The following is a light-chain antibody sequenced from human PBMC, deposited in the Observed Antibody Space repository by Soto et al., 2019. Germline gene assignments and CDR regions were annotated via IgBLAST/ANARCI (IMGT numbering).Light chain of an antibody. CDR3: QHYGSSPET. CDR1: QSVSSNY. Sequence: DIALTQSPGTLSLSPGERATLSCRASQSVSSNYLAWYQQKPGQAPRLLIYGASSRATGIPDRFSGSGSGTDFTLTISRLEPEDFAVYYCQHYGSSPETFGQGTKVDIK. CDR2: GAS. J-gene: IGKJ1*01. V-gene: IGKV3-20*01.